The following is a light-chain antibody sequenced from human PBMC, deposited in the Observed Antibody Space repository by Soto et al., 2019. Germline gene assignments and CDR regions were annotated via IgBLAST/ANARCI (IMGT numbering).Light chain of an antibody. J-gene: IGKJ1*01. Sequence: EIVLTQSPGTLSLSPGERATLSCRASQSVTSSYLAWYQQRPRQAPRLHIYGASSRATGVPDRFSGSGSGTDFPLAISRLEPEDGGMYYCQQYGSSWTFGQGTKVEFK. CDR3: QQYGSSWT. V-gene: IGKV3-20*01. CDR1: QSVTSSY. CDR2: GAS.